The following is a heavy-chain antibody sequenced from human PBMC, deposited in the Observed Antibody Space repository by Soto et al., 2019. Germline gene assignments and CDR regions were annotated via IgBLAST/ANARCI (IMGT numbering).Heavy chain of an antibody. D-gene: IGHD2-2*01. Sequence: QVQLQESGPGLVRPSETLSLTCTVSGGSISSYYWSWIRQPPGKGLEWIGYIYYSGSTHYNPSHKSRVTISVDTSKNQFSLKLSSVTAADTAVYYCARHAPYCSSTSHCAYGMDVWGQGTTVTVSS. CDR2: IYYSGST. V-gene: IGHV4-59*08. CDR1: GGSISSYY. J-gene: IGHJ6*02. CDR3: ARHAPYCSSTSHCAYGMDV.